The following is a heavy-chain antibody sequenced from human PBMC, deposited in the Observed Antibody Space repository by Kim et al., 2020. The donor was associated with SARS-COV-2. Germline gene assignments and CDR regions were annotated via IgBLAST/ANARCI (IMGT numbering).Heavy chain of an antibody. J-gene: IGHJ4*02. Sequence: GGSLRLSCAASGFTFSSYGMHWVRQAPGKGLEWLAFISYDGSSKYYADSVKGRCTISRDNSKNTLCLQMISLRVEDTAVYYCVRVVIPAALDYWGQGTLVTVSS. CDR3: VRVVIPAALDY. CDR2: ISYDGSSK. D-gene: IGHD2-2*01. V-gene: IGHV3-30*03. CDR1: GFTFSSYG.